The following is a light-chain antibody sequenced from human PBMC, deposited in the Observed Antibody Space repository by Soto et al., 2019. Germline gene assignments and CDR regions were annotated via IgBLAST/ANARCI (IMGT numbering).Light chain of an antibody. J-gene: IGLJ1*01. V-gene: IGLV2-14*01. Sequence: QSALTQPASVSGSPGQSITISCTGTSDNYVSWYQQHPGKVPKLMIYGVTNRPSGVSDRFSGSKSGNTPSLTISGLQTEDEADYYCSSYTNSRTLLFGAGTKLTVL. CDR3: SSYTNSRTLL. CDR2: GVT. CDR1: SDNY.